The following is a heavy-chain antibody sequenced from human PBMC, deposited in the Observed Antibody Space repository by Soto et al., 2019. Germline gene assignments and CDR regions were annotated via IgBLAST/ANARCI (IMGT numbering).Heavy chain of an antibody. V-gene: IGHV1-2*02. Sequence: QVQLVQSGAEVKKPGASVKVSCKASGYSFTGYFMHWVRQVPGQGLEWMGWTNPKSGVTKYPQKFQGRVTMTRDTSISTAYMELTRLRSDDTAVYYCARAHVRIQLGWSDYWGQGTLVTVSS. D-gene: IGHD6-19*01. CDR3: ARAHVRIQLGWSDY. CDR1: GYSFTGYF. CDR2: TNPKSGVT. J-gene: IGHJ4*02.